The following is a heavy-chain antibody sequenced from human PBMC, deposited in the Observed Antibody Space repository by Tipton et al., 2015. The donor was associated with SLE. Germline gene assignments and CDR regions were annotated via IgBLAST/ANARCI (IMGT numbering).Heavy chain of an antibody. D-gene: IGHD2-2*02. V-gene: IGHV3-7*01. CDR2: IKQDGSEK. Sequence: SLRLSCAVSGGSISSGDYSWSWIRQPPGKGLEWVANIKQDGSEKHYMDSLRGRFTISRDDAKNSLYLQMNSLRAEDTAVYYCARDSPGYCSSTSCYMGDWGQGTLVTVSS. CDR3: ARDSPGYCSSTSCYMGD. J-gene: IGHJ4*02. CDR1: GGSISSGDYS.